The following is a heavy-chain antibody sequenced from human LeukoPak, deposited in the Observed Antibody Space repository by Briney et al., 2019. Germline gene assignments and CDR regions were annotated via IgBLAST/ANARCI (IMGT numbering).Heavy chain of an antibody. CDR3: ARGRFGATMVRGHNWFDP. CDR1: GYTFTSYD. V-gene: IGHV1-8*01. D-gene: IGHD3-10*01. Sequence: GASVKVSCKASGYTFTSYDINWVRQATGQGLEWMGWMNPNSGNTGYAQKFQGRVTMTRNTSISTAYMELSSLRSEDTAVYYCARGRFGATMVRGHNWFDPWGQGTLVTVSS. J-gene: IGHJ5*02. CDR2: MNPNSGNT.